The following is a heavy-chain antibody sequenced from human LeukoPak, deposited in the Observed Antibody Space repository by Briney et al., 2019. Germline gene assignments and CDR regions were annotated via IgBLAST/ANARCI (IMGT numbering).Heavy chain of an antibody. CDR2: IYYSGST. CDR3: ARGSTMRYSSSWYR. D-gene: IGHD6-13*01. J-gene: IGHJ4*02. CDR1: GDSISNYY. V-gene: IGHV4-59*01. Sequence: PSETLSLTCTVSGDSISNYYWNWIRQPPGKGLEWIGYIYYSGSTNYNPSLKSRVTISVDTSKNQFSLKLSSVTAADTAVYYCARGSTMRYSSSWYRWGQGTLVTVSS.